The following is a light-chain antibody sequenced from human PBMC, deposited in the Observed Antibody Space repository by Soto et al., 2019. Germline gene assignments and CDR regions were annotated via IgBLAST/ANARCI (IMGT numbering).Light chain of an antibody. J-gene: IGKJ1*01. CDR2: WAS. V-gene: IGKV4-1*01. CDR3: QQYYSTPQT. Sequence: DIVMTQSPDSLAVSVGERATINCKSSRSVLYSSNNKNYLAWYQQKPGQPPKLLIYWASTRESGVPDRFSGSGSGTDFTLTISSLQAEDVAVYYCQQYYSTPQTFGQGTKVDIK. CDR1: RSVLYSSNNKNY.